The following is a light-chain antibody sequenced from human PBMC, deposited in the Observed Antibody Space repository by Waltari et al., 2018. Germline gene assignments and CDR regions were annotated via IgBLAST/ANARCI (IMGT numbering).Light chain of an antibody. V-gene: IGLV3-1*01. Sequence: SYELTQPPSVSVSPGQTASITCSGDKLGDKYACWYQQKPGQSPVLVIYQDRKRPSGLPERFSGSNSGNSAALTSSGTQAMDEADYYCQAWDSSTASYVFGTGTKVTVL. CDR2: QDR. CDR3: QAWDSSTASYV. CDR1: KLGDKY. J-gene: IGLJ1*01.